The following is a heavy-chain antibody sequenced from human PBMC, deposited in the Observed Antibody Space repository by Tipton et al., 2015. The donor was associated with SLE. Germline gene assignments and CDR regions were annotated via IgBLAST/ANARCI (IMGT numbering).Heavy chain of an antibody. CDR2: ISAYNGNT. CDR1: GYTFTSYG. D-gene: IGHD3-10*01. J-gene: IGHJ3*02. Sequence: QVQLVQSGAGVKKPGASVKVSCKASGYTFTSYGISWVRQAPGQGLEWMGWISAYNGNTNYAQKLQGRVTMTTDTSTSTAHMELRSLGSDDTAVYYCARGPPPRLLGFGELGAFDIWGQGTMVTVSS. CDR3: ARGPPPRLLGFGELGAFDI. V-gene: IGHV1-18*01.